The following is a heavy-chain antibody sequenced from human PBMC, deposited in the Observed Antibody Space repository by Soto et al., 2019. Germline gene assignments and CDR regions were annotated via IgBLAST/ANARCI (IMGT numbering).Heavy chain of an antibody. CDR2: IYHSGTT. J-gene: IGHJ4*02. CDR3: ATLTPTFDY. V-gene: IGHV4-38-2*02. CDR1: GYSINSGYY. Sequence: SETLSLTCTLSGYSINSGYYWGWVRRSPGKGLEWIGTIYHSGTTFYNPSLKSRVTISVDTSKNQFSLKLNSVTAADKAVYYCATLTPTFDYWGQGTLVTVSS. D-gene: IGHD3-16*02.